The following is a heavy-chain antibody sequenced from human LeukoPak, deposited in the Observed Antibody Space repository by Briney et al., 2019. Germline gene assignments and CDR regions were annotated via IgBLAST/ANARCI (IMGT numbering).Heavy chain of an antibody. CDR2: ITGDGGRT. CDR3: VKDPFYGGNPLYYFDY. CDR1: GFTFSGNY. Sequence: GGSLRLSCAASGFTFSGNYMTWVRQAPGKGLECVSAITGDGGRTYYADSVKGRFTISRDNSKNTLYLQMNSLRAEDTAVYYCVKDPFYGGNPLYYFDYWGQGTLVTVSS. D-gene: IGHD4-23*01. V-gene: IGHV3-64D*06. J-gene: IGHJ4*02.